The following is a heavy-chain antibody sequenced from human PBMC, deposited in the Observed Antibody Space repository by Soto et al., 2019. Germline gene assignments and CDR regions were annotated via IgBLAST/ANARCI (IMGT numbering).Heavy chain of an antibody. CDR3: ARDRLVSSSWYWHYSYGMDV. CDR2: IWYDGSNK. D-gene: IGHD6-13*01. J-gene: IGHJ6*04. Sequence: QVQLVESGGGVVQPGRSLRLSCAASGFTFSSYGMHWVRQAPGKGLEWVAVIWYDGSNKYYADSVKGRFPISRDNSKNTLYLQMNSLRGEDTAVYYCARDRLVSSSWYWHYSYGMDVWGKGTTVTGSS. CDR1: GFTFSSYG. V-gene: IGHV3-33*01.